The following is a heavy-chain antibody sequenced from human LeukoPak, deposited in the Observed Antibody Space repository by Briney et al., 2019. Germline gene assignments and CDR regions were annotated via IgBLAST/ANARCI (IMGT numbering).Heavy chain of an antibody. CDR1: GFTFSSYE. D-gene: IGHD1-1*01. V-gene: IGHV3-48*03. J-gene: IGHJ4*02. CDR3: AREYPDNGDGWGY. CDR2: ISCSGSTI. Sequence: GGSLRLSCAASGFTFSSYEMNWVRQAPGKGLEWVSYISCSGSTIFYADSVEGRFTISRDNAKNSLCLQMNSLRVEDTAVYYCAREYPDNGDGWGYWGQGTLVTVSS.